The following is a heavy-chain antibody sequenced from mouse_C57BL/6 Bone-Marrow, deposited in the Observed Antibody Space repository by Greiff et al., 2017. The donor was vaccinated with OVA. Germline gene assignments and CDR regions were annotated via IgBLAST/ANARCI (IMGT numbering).Heavy chain of an antibody. CDR2: IGPGSGST. J-gene: IGHJ1*03. D-gene: IGHD1-1*01. CDR3: ANYYGSSYGYFDV. CDR1: GYTFTDYY. V-gene: IGHV1-77*01. Sequence: VQLQQSGAELVKPGASVKISCKASGYTFTDYYINWVKQRPGQGLEWIGKIGPGSGSTYYNEKFKGKATLTADKSSSTAYMQLSSLTSEDSAVYFCANYYGSSYGYFDVWGTGTTVTVSS.